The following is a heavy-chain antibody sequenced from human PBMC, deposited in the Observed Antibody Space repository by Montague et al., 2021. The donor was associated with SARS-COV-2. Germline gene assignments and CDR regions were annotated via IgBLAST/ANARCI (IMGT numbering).Heavy chain of an antibody. CDR3: AGELRRIIMIVDIRGFDY. D-gene: IGHD3-22*01. Sequence: CAISGDSVSSNSAAWNWIRQSPSRGLECLGRTYYRSKWYNDYAXXXKXXXTINPDTSKNQFSLQLNSVTAEDTAVYYCAGELRRIIMIVDIRGFDYWGQGTLVTVSS. CDR2: TYYRSKWYN. CDR1: GDSVSSNSAA. V-gene: IGHV6-1*01. J-gene: IGHJ4*02.